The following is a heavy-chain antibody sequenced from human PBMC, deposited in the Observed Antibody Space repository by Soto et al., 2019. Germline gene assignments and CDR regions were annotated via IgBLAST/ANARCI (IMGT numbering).Heavy chain of an antibody. CDR2: IYPGDSDT. J-gene: IGHJ3*02. D-gene: IGHD2-15*01. V-gene: IGHV5-51*01. Sequence: PGESLKISCKGSGYSFTSYWIGWVRQMPGKGLEWMGIIYPGDSDTRYSPSFQGQVTISADKSISTAYLQWSSLKASDTAMYYCAPYSNQDAGIDAFDIWGQGTMVTVS. CDR3: APYSNQDAGIDAFDI. CDR1: GYSFTSYW.